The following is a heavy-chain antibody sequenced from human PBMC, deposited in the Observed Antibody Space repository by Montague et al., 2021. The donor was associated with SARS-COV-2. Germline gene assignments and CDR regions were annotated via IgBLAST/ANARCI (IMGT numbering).Heavy chain of an antibody. CDR2: ISDSRGST. CDR3: AKGGERITMIVVGITLADFDY. D-gene: IGHD3-22*01. V-gene: IGHV3-23*01. J-gene: IGHJ4*02. Sequence: SLRLSCVASVFTFSSYAMSLVRQAPGKGLEWVSGISDSRGSTYYAHSXNGRFTISRDNSKNTLYLQRNSLRAEDTAVYYCAKGGERITMIVVGITLADFDYWGQGTLVTVSS. CDR1: VFTFSSYA.